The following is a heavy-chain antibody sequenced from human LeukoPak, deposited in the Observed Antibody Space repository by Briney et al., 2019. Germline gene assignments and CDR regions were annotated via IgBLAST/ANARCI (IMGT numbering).Heavy chain of an antibody. V-gene: IGHV1-2*02. Sequence: GASVKVSCKASGYTFTGYYMHWVRQAPGQGLEWMGWINPNSGGTNYAQKFQGRVTMTRDTSISTAYMELSRLRSDDTAVHYCARDEGYMSSGWYLNWFDPWGRGTLVTVSS. CDR3: ARDEGYMSSGWYLNWFDP. D-gene: IGHD6-19*01. CDR1: GYTFTGYY. CDR2: INPNSGGT. J-gene: IGHJ5*02.